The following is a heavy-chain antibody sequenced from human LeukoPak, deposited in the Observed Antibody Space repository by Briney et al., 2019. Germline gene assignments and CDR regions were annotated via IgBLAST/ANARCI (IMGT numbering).Heavy chain of an antibody. CDR3: ARVAAADTLQH. V-gene: IGHV4-59*01. CDR1: GGSISSYY. Sequence: SETLSLTCTVSGGSISSYYWSWIRQPPGKGLEWIGYIYYSGSTNYNPSLKSRVTISVDTSKNQFSLKLSSVTAADTAVYYCARVAAADTLQHWGQGTLVTVSS. CDR2: IYYSGST. D-gene: IGHD6-13*01. J-gene: IGHJ1*01.